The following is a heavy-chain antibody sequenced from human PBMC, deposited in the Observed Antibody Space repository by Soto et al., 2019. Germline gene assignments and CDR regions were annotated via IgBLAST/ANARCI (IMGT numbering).Heavy chain of an antibody. Sequence: QVQLVQSGAEVKKPGSSVKVSCKASGGTFSTYAISWVRQAPGQGLEWMGGIIPVFVTPKYAQKFQGRVTITADESASTVYLELSSLRSEDTAVYYCARHWGFGTGYYFVFWGQGTLVTVSS. CDR1: GGTFSTYA. D-gene: IGHD3-10*01. CDR3: ARHWGFGTGYYFVF. J-gene: IGHJ4*02. V-gene: IGHV1-69*01. CDR2: IIPVFVTP.